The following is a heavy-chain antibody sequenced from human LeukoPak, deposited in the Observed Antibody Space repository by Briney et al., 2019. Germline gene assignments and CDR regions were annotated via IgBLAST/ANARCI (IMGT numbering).Heavy chain of an antibody. CDR3: ARARSSYGYGDAFDI. D-gene: IGHD5-18*01. CDR1: GFTFSTYG. Sequence: GGSLRLSCAASGFTFSTYGMSWVRQAPGKGLEWVSGISGSGGSTYYADSVKGRFSISRDNSKNTLYLQMNSLRAGDTAVYYCARARSSYGYGDAFDIWGQGTMVTVSS. V-gene: IGHV3-23*01. CDR2: ISGSGGST. J-gene: IGHJ3*02.